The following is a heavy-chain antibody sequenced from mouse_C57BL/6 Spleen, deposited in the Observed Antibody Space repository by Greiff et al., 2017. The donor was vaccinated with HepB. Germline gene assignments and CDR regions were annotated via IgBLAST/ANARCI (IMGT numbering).Heavy chain of an antibody. J-gene: IGHJ2*01. CDR2: ISDGGSYT. V-gene: IGHV5-4*01. Sequence: EVHLVESGGGLVKPGGSLKLSCAASGFTFSSYAMSWVRQTPEKRLEWVATISDGGSYTYYPDNVKGRFTISRDNAKNNLYLQMSHLKSEDTAMYYCAREDYDGYYVDYWGQGTTLTVSS. D-gene: IGHD2-3*01. CDR3: AREDYDGYYVDY. CDR1: GFTFSSYA.